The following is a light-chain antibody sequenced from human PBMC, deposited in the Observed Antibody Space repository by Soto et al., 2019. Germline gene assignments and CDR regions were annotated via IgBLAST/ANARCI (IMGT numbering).Light chain of an antibody. J-gene: IGLJ2*01. CDR1: SSDLGAYNF. V-gene: IGLV2-14*03. CDR3: SSYTSNNSVAVI. CDR2: DVS. Sequence: QSALTQPASVSGSPGQSITISCSGTSSDLGAYNFVSWYQQHPGKAPKLMLYDVSSRPSGLSDRFSGSKSGTTASLTISGLQAEDEADYYCSSYTSNNSVAVIFGGGTKLTVL.